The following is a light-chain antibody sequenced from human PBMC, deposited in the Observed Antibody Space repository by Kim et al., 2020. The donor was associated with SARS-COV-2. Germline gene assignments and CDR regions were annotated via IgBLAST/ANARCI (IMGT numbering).Light chain of an antibody. CDR2: DTS. Sequence: PGDSATRSCRASQSVSAPSLAWYQQRPGQAPRLLIHDTSIRATGVPGRFSGSGSGTDFTLSISRLESEDFAVYYCQHYSSSPPMYTFGQGTKLEI. J-gene: IGKJ2*01. CDR3: QHYSSSPPMYT. V-gene: IGKV3-20*01. CDR1: QSVSAPS.